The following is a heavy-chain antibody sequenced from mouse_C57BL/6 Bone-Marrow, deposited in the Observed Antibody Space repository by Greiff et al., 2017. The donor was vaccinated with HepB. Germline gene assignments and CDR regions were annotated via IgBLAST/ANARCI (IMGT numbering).Heavy chain of an antibody. CDR3: ASPSSTVVAGDAMDY. CDR1: GYTFTSYG. J-gene: IGHJ4*01. Sequence: QVQLKESGAELARPGASVKLSCKASGYTFTSYGISWVKQRTGQGLEWIGEIYPRSGNTYYNEKFKGKATLTADKSSSTAYMELRSLTSEDSAVYFCASPSSTVVAGDAMDYWGQGTSVTVSS. CDR2: IYPRSGNT. D-gene: IGHD1-1*01. V-gene: IGHV1-81*01.